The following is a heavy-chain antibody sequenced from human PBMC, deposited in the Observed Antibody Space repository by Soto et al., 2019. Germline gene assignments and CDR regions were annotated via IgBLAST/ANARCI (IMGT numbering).Heavy chain of an antibody. CDR1: GFTFSSYA. V-gene: IGHV3-30-3*01. J-gene: IGHJ6*02. D-gene: IGHD6-13*01. CDR3: ARGSDNSSWLGYYGMDV. CDR2: ISYDGSNK. Sequence: QVQLVESGGGVVQPGRSLRLSCAASGFTFSSYAMHWVRQAPGKGLEWVAVISYDGSNKYYADSVKGRFTISRDNSKNTLYLQMNSLRAEDTAVYYCARGSDNSSWLGYYGMDVWGQGTTVTASS.